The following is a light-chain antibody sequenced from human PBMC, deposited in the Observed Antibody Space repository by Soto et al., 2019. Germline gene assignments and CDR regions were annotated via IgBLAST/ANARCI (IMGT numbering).Light chain of an antibody. CDR2: KAS. CDR1: QTISSC. CDR3: QHYKSYAEA. Sequence: DIQMTQSPSTLSGSVGDRVTITCRAGQTISSCLAWYQQKPGKAPKLLIYKASTLKSGVPSRFSGSGSGTVFTLTLSSLQPDDFATYYCQHYKSYAEAFGQGTKVELK. J-gene: IGKJ1*01. V-gene: IGKV1-5*03.